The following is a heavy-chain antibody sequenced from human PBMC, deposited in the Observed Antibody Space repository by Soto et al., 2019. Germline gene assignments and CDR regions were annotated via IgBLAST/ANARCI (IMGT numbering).Heavy chain of an antibody. D-gene: IGHD2-15*01. CDR1: GFTFSSYS. V-gene: IGHV3-21*01. CDR2: ISSSSST. Sequence: GGSLRLSCAASGFTFSSYSMNWVRQAPGKGLEWVSSISSSSSTSYADSVKGRFTISRDNAKNTLYLQMNSLRAEDTALYYCVRTSLVVAAATREDYWGQGTLVTVSS. CDR3: VRTSLVVAAATREDY. J-gene: IGHJ4*02.